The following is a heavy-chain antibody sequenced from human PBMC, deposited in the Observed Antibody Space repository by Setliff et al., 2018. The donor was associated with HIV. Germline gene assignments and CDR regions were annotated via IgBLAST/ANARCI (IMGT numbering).Heavy chain of an antibody. CDR3: ATDGA. D-gene: IGHD3-16*01. Sequence: GGSLRLSCGVSGFTFSDYWMSWVRQAPGKGLEWVANVDHDGSEKHYVDSVTGRFSISRDNAKNSLYLQMNSLRAEDTAVYYCATDGAWGQGTLVTVSS. J-gene: IGHJ5*02. CDR2: VDHDGSEK. CDR1: GFTFSDYW. V-gene: IGHV3-7*01.